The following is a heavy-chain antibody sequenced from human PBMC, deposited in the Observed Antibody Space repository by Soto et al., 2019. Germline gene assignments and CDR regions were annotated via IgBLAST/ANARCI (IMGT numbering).Heavy chain of an antibody. CDR1: GFTFSSYA. D-gene: IGHD1-26*01. CDR2: ISGSGGST. V-gene: IGHV3-23*01. CDR3: AKSGSRDKWELPQPYYFDY. J-gene: IGHJ4*02. Sequence: VGSRRLSCAASGFTFSSYAMSWVRQAPGKGLEWVSAISGSGGSTYYADSVKGRFTISRDNSKNTLYLQMNSLRAEDTDVYYCAKSGSRDKWELPQPYYFDYWGQGTLVTVSS.